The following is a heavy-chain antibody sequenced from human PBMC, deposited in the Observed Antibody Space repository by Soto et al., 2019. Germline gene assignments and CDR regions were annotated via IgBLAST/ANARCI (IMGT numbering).Heavy chain of an antibody. V-gene: IGHV2-5*02. CDR2: IYCDDDK. CDR3: AHRPPSRWSIEARSASPNWLDP. J-gene: IGHJ5*02. Sequence: QITLKESGPTLVNPTQTLTLTCTFAGFSLSTSGVGVGWIRQPPGKALEWLALIYCDDDKRYSPSLKRRLTITNAPSKNHLFPTTTNMYPVHTSTYYTAHRPPSRWSIEARSASPNWLDPWGQGTLVTVSS. D-gene: IGHD6-6*01. CDR1: GFSLSTSGVG.